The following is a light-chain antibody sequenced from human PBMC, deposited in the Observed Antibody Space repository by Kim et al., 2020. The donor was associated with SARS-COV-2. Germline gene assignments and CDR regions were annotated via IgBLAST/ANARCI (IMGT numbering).Light chain of an antibody. CDR3: CSYAGSVI. CDR2: DVT. CDR1: SSDVGGYNY. V-gene: IGLV2-11*01. J-gene: IGLJ2*01. Sequence: SPGQSVTISCTGTSSDVGGYNYVSWYQQHPGKAPKLMIYDVTKRPSGVPDRFSGSKSGNTASLTISGLQPEDEADYYCCSYAGSVIFGGGTQLTVL.